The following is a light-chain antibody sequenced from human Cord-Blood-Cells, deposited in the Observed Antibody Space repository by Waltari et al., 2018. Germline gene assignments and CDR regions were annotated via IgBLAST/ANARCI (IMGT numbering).Light chain of an antibody. CDR2: AAS. J-gene: IGKJ4*01. CDR1: QSISNY. V-gene: IGKV1-27*01. Sequence: IRMTQSPSSLSASVLDSVTITCRASQSISNYLAWYQQKPGKVPKLLIYAASTLQSGVPSRFSGSGSGTDFTLTISSLQPEDVATYYCQKYNSAPLTFGGGTNVEIK. CDR3: QKYNSAPLT.